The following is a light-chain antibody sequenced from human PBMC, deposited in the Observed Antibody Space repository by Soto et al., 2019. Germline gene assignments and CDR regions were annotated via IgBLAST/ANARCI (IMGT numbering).Light chain of an antibody. V-gene: IGLV1-40*01. CDR1: SSNIGAGYG. CDR3: QSYDSTLRLV. Sequence: QSVLTQPPSVSGAPGQTVTISCTGSSSNIGAGYGVNWYQQLPGTAPKLLIYDNTNRPSGVPARFSASRSGSSASLAITGLEAEDEAEYHCQSYDSTLRLVFGGGTKLTVL. CDR2: DNT. J-gene: IGLJ2*01.